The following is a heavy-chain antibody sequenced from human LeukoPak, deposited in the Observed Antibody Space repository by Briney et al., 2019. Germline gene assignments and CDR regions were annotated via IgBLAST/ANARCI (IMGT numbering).Heavy chain of an antibody. CDR2: IYYSGST. Sequence: PSETLSLTCTVSGGSISSSGYYWGWIRQPPGKGLEWIGSIYYSGSTLYNPSLTSRVTISVDTSKNQFSLRLNSVTAADTAVYYCARQLGAYSYPFDIWGQGTKVTVSS. D-gene: IGHD3-16*01. V-gene: IGHV4-39*01. CDR1: GGSISSSGYY. J-gene: IGHJ3*02. CDR3: ARQLGAYSYPFDI.